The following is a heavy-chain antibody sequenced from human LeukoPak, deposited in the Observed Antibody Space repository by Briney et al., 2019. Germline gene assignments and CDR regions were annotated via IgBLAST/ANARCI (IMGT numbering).Heavy chain of an antibody. CDR3: ARTAYGYSPKNFDY. J-gene: IGHJ4*02. V-gene: IGHV1-69*06. CDR1: GGTFSSYA. D-gene: IGHD5-18*01. Sequence: ASVKVSCKASGGTFSSYAISWVRQAPGQGLEWMGGIIPIFGTANYAQKFQGRVTITADKSTSTAYMELSSLRSEDTAVYYCARTAYGYSPKNFDYWGQGTLVTVSS. CDR2: IIPIFGTA.